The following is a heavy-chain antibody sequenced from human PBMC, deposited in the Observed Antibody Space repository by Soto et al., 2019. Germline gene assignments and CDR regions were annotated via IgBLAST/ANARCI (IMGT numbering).Heavy chain of an antibody. J-gene: IGHJ6*02. CDR2: TYYRSKWYN. CDR1: GGSVSSNSAA. V-gene: IGHV6-1*01. Sequence: SQTLSLTCAISGGSVSSNSAAWNWIRQSPSRGLEWLGRTYYRSKWYNDYAVSVKSRITINPDTSKNQFSLQLNSVTPEDTAVYYCARGPVVVAAVPLYYYYGMDVWGQGTTVTVSS. D-gene: IGHD2-15*01. CDR3: ARGPVVVAAVPLYYYYGMDV.